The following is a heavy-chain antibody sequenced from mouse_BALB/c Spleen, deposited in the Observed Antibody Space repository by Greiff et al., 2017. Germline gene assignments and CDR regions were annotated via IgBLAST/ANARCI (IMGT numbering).Heavy chain of an antibody. V-gene: IGHV5-17*02. D-gene: IGHD2-4*01. CDR3: ARDDYPYYAMDY. Sequence: EVQVVESGGGLVQPGGSRKLSCAASGFTFSSFGMHWVRQAPEKGLEWVAYISSGSSTIYYADTVKGRFTISRDNPKNTLFLQMTSLRSEDTAMYYCARDDYPYYAMDYWGQGTSVTVSS. CDR2: ISSGSSTI. CDR1: GFTFSSFG. J-gene: IGHJ4*01.